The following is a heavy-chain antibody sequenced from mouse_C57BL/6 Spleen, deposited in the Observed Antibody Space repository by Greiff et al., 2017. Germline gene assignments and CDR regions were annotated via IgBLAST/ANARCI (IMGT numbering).Heavy chain of an antibody. J-gene: IGHJ2*01. CDR1: GFTFSDYG. Sequence: EVHLVESGGGLVKPGGSLKLSCAASGFTFSDYGMHWVRQAPEKGLEWVAYISSGSSTIYYADTVKGRFTISRDNAKNTLFLQMTSRRSEDTAMYYCASLCYDYRSYFDYWGQGTTLTVSS. V-gene: IGHV5-17*01. CDR3: ASLCYDYRSYFDY. CDR2: ISSGSSTI. D-gene: IGHD2-4*01.